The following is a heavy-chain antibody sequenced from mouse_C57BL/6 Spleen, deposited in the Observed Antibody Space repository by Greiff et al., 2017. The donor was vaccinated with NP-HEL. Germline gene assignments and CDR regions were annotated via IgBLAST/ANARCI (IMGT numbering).Heavy chain of an antibody. Sequence: LVASGPELVKPGASVKISCKASGYAFSSSWMNWVKQRPGKGLEWIGRIYPGDGDTKYNGKFKGKATLTADKSSSTAYMQLSSLSSEDSAVYFCARSRYSNTDYWGQGTTLTVSS. D-gene: IGHD2-5*01. V-gene: IGHV1-82*01. CDR3: ARSRYSNTDY. J-gene: IGHJ2*01. CDR2: IYPGDGDT. CDR1: GYAFSSSW.